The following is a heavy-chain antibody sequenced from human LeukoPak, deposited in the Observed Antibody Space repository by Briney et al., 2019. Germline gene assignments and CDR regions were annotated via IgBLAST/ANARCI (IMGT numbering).Heavy chain of an antibody. CDR1: GFTFSSYS. CDR2: ISSSSSYI. CDR3: AAFGAVVVPAAVGSSFDP. Sequence: PGGSLRLSCAASGFTFSSYSMNWVRQAPGKGLDWVSSISSSSSYIYYADSVKGRFTISRDNAKNSLYLQMNSLRAEDTAVYYCAAFGAVVVPAAVGSSFDPWGQGTLVTVSS. D-gene: IGHD2-2*01. V-gene: IGHV3-21*01. J-gene: IGHJ5*02.